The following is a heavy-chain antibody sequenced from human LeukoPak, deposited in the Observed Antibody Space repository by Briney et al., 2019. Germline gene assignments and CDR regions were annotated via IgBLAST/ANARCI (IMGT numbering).Heavy chain of an antibody. Sequence: QTGGSLRLSCAASGFTFSSYAMSWVRQAPGKGLEWVSAISGSGGSTYYADSVKGRFTISRDNAKNSLYLQMNSLRAEDTAVYYCARWLRGIADEDGVDVWGQGTTVTVSS. CDR1: GFTFSSYA. D-gene: IGHD6-13*01. CDR2: ISGSGGST. CDR3: ARWLRGIADEDGVDV. J-gene: IGHJ6*02. V-gene: IGHV3-23*01.